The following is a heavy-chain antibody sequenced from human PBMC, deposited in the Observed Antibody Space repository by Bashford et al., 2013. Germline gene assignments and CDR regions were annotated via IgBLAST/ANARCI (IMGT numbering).Heavy chain of an antibody. CDR2: HYSWEH. Sequence: SRPLSLTCTVSVAPSVVTTGAGSGSPQEGTGVDWVYHYSWEHQLQPSLKSRVTISVDTSKNQFSLKLSSVTAADTAVYYCARAPRYCTGGVCYGAYYYGMDVWGQGTTVTVSS. V-gene: IGHV4-59*01. D-gene: IGHD2-8*02. CDR3: ARAPRYCTGGVCYGAYYYGMDV. J-gene: IGHJ6*02. CDR1: VAPSVVTT.